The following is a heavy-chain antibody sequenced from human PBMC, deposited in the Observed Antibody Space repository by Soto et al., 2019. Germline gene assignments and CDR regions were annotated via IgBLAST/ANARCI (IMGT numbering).Heavy chain of an antibody. CDR2: IWYDGSNK. V-gene: IGHV3-33*01. CDR3: ARTLYDSSGYHHFQH. J-gene: IGHJ1*01. Sequence: QVQLVESGGGVVQPGRSLRLSCAASGFTFSSYGMHWVRQAPGKGLEWVAVIWYDGSNKYYAGSVKGRFTISRDNSKNTRYLRMNSLRAEDTAVYYCARTLYDSSGYHHFQHWGQGTLVTVSS. D-gene: IGHD3-22*01. CDR1: GFTFSSYG.